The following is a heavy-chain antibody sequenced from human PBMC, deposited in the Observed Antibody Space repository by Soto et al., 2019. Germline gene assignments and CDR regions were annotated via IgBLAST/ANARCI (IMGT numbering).Heavy chain of an antibody. CDR1: GFTFSSYG. CDR3: ARETVADYGMDV. J-gene: IGHJ6*02. CDR2: IWYDGSNK. Sequence: QVQLVESGGGVVQPGRSLRLSCAASGFTFSSYGMHWVRQAPGKGLEWVAVIWYDGSNKYYADSVKGRFTISRDNSKNTLYLQMNSQRAEDTAVYYCARETVADYGMDVWGQGTTVTVSS. V-gene: IGHV3-33*01. D-gene: IGHD6-19*01.